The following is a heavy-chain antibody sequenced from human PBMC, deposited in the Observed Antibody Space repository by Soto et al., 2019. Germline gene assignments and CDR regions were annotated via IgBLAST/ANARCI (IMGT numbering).Heavy chain of an antibody. CDR1: GGSISSYY. V-gene: IGHV4-59*08. Sequence: SETLSLTCTVSGGSISSYYWSWIRQPPGKGLEWIGYIYYSVSTNYNPSLKSRVTLSVHTSKHRFSLKLSSVTVADTAVYYCVRGGFRYYDSSGYYPFWGQGTLVTVSS. CDR3: VRGGFRYYDSSGYYPF. J-gene: IGHJ4*02. CDR2: IYYSVST. D-gene: IGHD3-22*01.